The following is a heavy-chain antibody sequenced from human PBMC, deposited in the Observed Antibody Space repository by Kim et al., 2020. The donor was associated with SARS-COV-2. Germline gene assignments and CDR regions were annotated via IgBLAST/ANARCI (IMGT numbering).Heavy chain of an antibody. CDR2: INHSGST. CDR3: ARVPDYGDYDVPFDP. CDR1: GGSFSGYY. J-gene: IGHJ5*02. Sequence: SETLSLTCAVYGGSFSGYYWSWIRQPPGKGLEWIGEINHSGSTNYNPSLKSRVTISVDTSKNQFSLKLSSVTAADTAVYYCARVPDYGDYDVPFDPWGQGTLVTVSS. D-gene: IGHD4-17*01. V-gene: IGHV4-34*01.